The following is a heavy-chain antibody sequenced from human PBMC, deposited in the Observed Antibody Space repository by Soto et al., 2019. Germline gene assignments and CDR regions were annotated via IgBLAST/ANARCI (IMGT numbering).Heavy chain of an antibody. CDR2: INSDGSST. J-gene: IGHJ3*02. CDR1: GFTFSSYW. D-gene: IGHD3-16*01. CDR3: ASSRWQQPGDHDAFDI. V-gene: IGHV3-74*01. Sequence: GGSLRLSCAASGFTFSSYWMHWVRQAPGEGLVWVSRINSDGSSTSYADSVKGRFTISRDNAKNTLYLQMNSLRAEDTAVYYCASSRWQQPGDHDAFDIWGQGTMVTVSS.